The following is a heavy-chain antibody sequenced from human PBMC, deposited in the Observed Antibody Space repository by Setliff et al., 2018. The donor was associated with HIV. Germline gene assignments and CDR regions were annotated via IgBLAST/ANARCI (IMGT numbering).Heavy chain of an antibody. Sequence: SETLSLTCAVSSGSISSAGYYWDWIRQYPGKGLEWIGSIYHSGSTKDNPSLKSRVIISVDTSKNQFSLKLSSVTAADTAVYYCARGLSSGWYGYWYFDLWGRGTLVTVSS. V-gene: IGHV4-31*11. D-gene: IGHD6-19*01. CDR2: IYHSGST. CDR1: SGSISSAGYY. J-gene: IGHJ2*01. CDR3: ARGLSSGWYGYWYFDL.